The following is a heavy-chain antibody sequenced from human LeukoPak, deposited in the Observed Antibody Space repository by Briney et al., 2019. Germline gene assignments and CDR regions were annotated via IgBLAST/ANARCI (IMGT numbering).Heavy chain of an antibody. D-gene: IGHD4-17*01. CDR2: VYYSGNT. Sequence: SETLSLTCTVSGGSITSSSYYWGWIRQPPGKGLEWIGSVYYSGNTYYNSSLRSRVTISVDTSKNQFSLKLSSVTAADTAIYYCTREYGFMTTVFHAFDVWGQGTMVTVSS. CDR1: GGSITSSSYY. J-gene: IGHJ3*01. V-gene: IGHV4-39*07. CDR3: TREYGFMTTVFHAFDV.